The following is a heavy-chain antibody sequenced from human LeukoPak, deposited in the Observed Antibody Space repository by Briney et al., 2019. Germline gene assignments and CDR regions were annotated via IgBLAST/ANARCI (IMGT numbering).Heavy chain of an antibody. CDR3: ASLYGSGRRIDY. D-gene: IGHD3-10*01. CDR1: GGSISSYY. Sequence: SETLSLTCTVSGGSISSYYWSWIRQPPGKGLEWIGYIYYSGSTNYNPSLKSRVTISVDTSKNQFSLKLSSVTAADTAVYYCASLYGSGRRIDYWGQGTLVTVSS. J-gene: IGHJ4*02. V-gene: IGHV4-59*08. CDR2: IYYSGST.